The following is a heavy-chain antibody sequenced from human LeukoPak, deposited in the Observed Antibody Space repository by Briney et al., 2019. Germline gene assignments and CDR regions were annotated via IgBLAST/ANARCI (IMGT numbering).Heavy chain of an antibody. V-gene: IGHV1-46*01. Sequence: ASVKVSCKAFGYTFTNYYMHWVRQAPGQGLEWMGIINATAGSTNYAQKFQGRVTMTRDTSTSTVYMELTSLTSEDTAVYYCARYSGSYRFDYWGQGTLVTVSS. D-gene: IGHD1-26*01. J-gene: IGHJ4*02. CDR2: INATAGST. CDR1: GYTFTNYY. CDR3: ARYSGSYRFDY.